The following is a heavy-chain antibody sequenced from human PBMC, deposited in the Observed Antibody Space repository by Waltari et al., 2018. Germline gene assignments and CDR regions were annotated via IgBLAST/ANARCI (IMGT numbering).Heavy chain of an antibody. CDR1: GFTFKTYS. Sequence: QEQLVESGGGVVPPGQSLTLSCAASGFTFKTYSLHWVRQAPGRGLQWVALISSNGNTKYYADAVKGRFTISRDNSRNILHLQMNSLRPEDTAVYFCARVWRDFFYYSMDVWGQGTTVTVSS. CDR2: ISSNGNTK. CDR3: ARVWRDFFYYSMDV. J-gene: IGHJ6*03. V-gene: IGHV3-30*16.